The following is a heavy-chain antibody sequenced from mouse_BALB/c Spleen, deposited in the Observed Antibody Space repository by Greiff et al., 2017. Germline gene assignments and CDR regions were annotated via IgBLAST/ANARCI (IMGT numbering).Heavy chain of an antibody. V-gene: IGHV5-17*02. D-gene: IGHD1-1*01. CDR3: ARSSGYYGGYFDV. CDR1: GFTFSSFG. J-gene: IGHJ1*01. CDR2: ISSGSSTI. Sequence: EVMLVESGGGLVQPGGSRKLSCAASGFTFSSFGMHWVRQAPEKGLEWVAYISSGSSTIYYADTVKGRFTISRDNPKNTLFLQMTSLRSEDTAMYYCARSSGYYGGYFDVWGEGTTVTVSS.